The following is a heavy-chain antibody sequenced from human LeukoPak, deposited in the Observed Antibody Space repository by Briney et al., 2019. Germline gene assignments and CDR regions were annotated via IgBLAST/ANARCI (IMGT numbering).Heavy chain of an antibody. CDR3: ARALVVVAATMYYFDY. D-gene: IGHD2-15*01. V-gene: IGHV1-18*01. CDR2: ISAYNGNT. J-gene: IGHJ4*02. Sequence: ASVKVSCKASGYTFTSYGISWVRQAPGQGLEWMGWISAYNGNTNYAQKLQGRVTMATDTSTSTAYMELRSLRSDDTAVYYCARALVVVAATMYYFDYWGQGTLVTVSS. CDR1: GYTFTSYG.